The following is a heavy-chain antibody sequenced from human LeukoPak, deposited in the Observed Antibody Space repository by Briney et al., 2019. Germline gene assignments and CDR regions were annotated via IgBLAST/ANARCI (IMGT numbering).Heavy chain of an antibody. D-gene: IGHD3-10*01. CDR2: IKPDGSEK. J-gene: IGHJ3*02. Sequence: GGSLRLSCVASGFTFSSYAMSWVRQAPGKGLEWVANIKPDGSEKHYVDSVKGRLTIARDNAKNSLYLQMNSLRAEDTAVYYCARGDYYGSGSYYHDAFDIWGQGTMVTVSS. V-gene: IGHV3-7*03. CDR1: GFTFSSYA. CDR3: ARGDYYGSGSYYHDAFDI.